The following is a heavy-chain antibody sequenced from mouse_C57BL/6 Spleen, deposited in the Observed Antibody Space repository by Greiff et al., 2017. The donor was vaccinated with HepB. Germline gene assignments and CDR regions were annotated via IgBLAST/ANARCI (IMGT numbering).Heavy chain of an antibody. Sequence: QVQLQQSGAELMKPGASVKLSCKATGYTFTSYWMHWVKQRPIQGLEWIGNIDPSDSETHYNQKFKDKATLTVDKSSSTAYMQLSSLTSEDSAVYYCARSGYPLWGQGTSVTVSS. CDR2: IDPSDSET. J-gene: IGHJ4*01. V-gene: IGHV1-52*01. CDR3: ARSGYPL. D-gene: IGHD3-1*01. CDR1: GYTFTSYW.